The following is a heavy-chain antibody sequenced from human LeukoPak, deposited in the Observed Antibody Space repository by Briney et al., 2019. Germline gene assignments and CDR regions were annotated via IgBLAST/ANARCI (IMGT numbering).Heavy chain of an antibody. CDR1: GYTFTGYY. CDR2: INPNSGGT. D-gene: IGHD4-23*01. Sequence: ASVKVSCKASGYTFTGYYMHWVRQAPGQGLEWMGWINPNSGGTNYAQKFQGRVTMTRDTSISTAYMELSRLRSDDTAVYYCAREEELRWEGFDYWGQGTLVTVSS. J-gene: IGHJ4*02. CDR3: AREEELRWEGFDY. V-gene: IGHV1-2*02.